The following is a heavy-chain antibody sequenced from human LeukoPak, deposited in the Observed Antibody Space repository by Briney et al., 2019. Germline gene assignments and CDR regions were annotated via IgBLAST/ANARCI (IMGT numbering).Heavy chain of an antibody. J-gene: IGHJ4*02. CDR1: GFTFSSYA. CDR2: VSGSGGST. CDR3: AKWKYSNSGIDDY. Sequence: GGSLRLSCAASGFTFSSYAMSWVRQAPGKGLEWVSSVSGSGGSTYHADSVKGRFTISRDNSKNMLYLQMNSLRAEDTAVYYCAKWKYSNSGIDDYWGLGTLVTVSS. V-gene: IGHV3-23*01. D-gene: IGHD6-6*01.